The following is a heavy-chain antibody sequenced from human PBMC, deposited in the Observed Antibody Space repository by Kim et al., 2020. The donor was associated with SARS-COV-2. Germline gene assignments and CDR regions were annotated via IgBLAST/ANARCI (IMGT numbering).Heavy chain of an antibody. CDR3: AIYSSGGIFYFDY. V-gene: IGHV1-69*13. CDR1: GGTFSSYA. J-gene: IGHJ4*02. D-gene: IGHD6-19*01. CDR2: IIPIFGTA. Sequence: SVKVSCKASGGTFSSYAISWVRQAPGQGLEWMGGIIPIFGTANYAQKFQGRVTITADESTSTANMELSSLRSEDTAVYYCAIYSSGGIFYFDYWGQGTLVTVSS.